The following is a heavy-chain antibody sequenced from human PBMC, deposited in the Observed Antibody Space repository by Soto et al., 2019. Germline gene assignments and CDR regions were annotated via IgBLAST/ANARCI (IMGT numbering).Heavy chain of an antibody. Sequence: QVQLQESGPGLVKPSQTLSLTCTVSGGSISSGGYYWSWIRQHPGKGLEWIGYIYYSGSTYYNPSLKSRVTISVDTSKNQFSLKLSSVTAADTAVYYCARTDLAARLRHYGKDVWGQGTTVTVSS. J-gene: IGHJ6*02. CDR2: IYYSGST. V-gene: IGHV4-31*03. D-gene: IGHD6-6*01. CDR3: ARTDLAARLRHYGKDV. CDR1: GGSISSGGYY.